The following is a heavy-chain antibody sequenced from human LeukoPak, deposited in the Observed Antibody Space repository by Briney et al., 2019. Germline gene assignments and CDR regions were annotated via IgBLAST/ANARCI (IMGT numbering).Heavy chain of an antibody. CDR1: GDSISTDYC. CDR3: ARLGYCSSTSCYTREKYHYYYYMDV. Sequence: ASETLSLTCTVSGDSISTDYCRTWIRQPPGKVPEWIGTIYNRDNTYYTSSLASRVTISVDTSKNQFSLKLSSVTAADTAVYYCARLGYCSSTSCYTREKYHYYYYMDVWGKGTTVTVSS. D-gene: IGHD2-2*02. J-gene: IGHJ6*03. CDR2: IYNRDNT. V-gene: IGHV4-38-2*02.